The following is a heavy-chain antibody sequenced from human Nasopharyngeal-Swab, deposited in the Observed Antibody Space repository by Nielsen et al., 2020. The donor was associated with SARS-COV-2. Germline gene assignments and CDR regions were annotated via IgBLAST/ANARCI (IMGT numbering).Heavy chain of an antibody. J-gene: IGHJ4*02. CDR3: AKVSHILTGYYPSDY. CDR1: GFTFSSYA. CDR2: SSGSGGST. V-gene: IGHV3-23*01. Sequence: GESLKISCAASGFTFSSYAMSWVRQAPGKGLEWVSGSSGSGGSTNYADSVKGRFTISRDNSKNTLYLQMNSLRAEDTAVYYYAKVSHILTGYYPSDYWGQGTLVTVSS. D-gene: IGHD3-9*01.